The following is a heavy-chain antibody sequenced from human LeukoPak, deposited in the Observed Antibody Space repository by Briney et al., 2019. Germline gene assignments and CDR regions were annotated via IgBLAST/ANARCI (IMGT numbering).Heavy chain of an antibody. CDR2: IIPIFGTA. Sequence: SVKVSCKASGSTFSSYAISWVRQAPGQGLEWMGGIIPIFGTANYAQKFQGRVTITADESTSTAYMELSSLRSEDTAVYYCARLVGHYYDSSGYNWFDPWGQGTLVTVSS. J-gene: IGHJ5*02. D-gene: IGHD3-22*01. CDR1: GSTFSSYA. V-gene: IGHV1-69*01. CDR3: ARLVGHYYDSSGYNWFDP.